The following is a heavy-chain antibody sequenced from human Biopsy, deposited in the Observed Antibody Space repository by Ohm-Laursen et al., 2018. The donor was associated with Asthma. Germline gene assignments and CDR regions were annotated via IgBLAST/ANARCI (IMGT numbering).Heavy chain of an antibody. CDR2: ISSSSSTI. D-gene: IGHD5-18*01. CDR3: ARFKRGYSYGYAGVFDY. J-gene: IGHJ4*02. CDR1: GFTFSSYS. Sequence: SLRLSCAASGFTFSSYSMNWVRPAPGKGLEWVSYISSSSSTIYYADSVKGRFAISRDNAKNSLYLQMNSLSDEDTAVYYCARFKRGYSYGYAGVFDYWGQGTLVTVSS. V-gene: IGHV3-48*02.